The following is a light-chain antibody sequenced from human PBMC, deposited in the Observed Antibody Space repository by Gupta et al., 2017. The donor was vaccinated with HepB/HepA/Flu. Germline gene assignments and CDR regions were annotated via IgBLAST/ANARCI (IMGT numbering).Light chain of an antibody. V-gene: IGKV4-1*01. CDR3: QQDDSTPFA. Sequence: DIVMTHSPHCLVLSLGERATTNCKSSRSSLDSSNNKNYLDWYQQKPGQPPKLLIYWLSTRESGVPDRFSGRGSGTDFTLTISSLQAEDVAVYYCQQDDSTPFAFGRGTKVEIK. J-gene: IGKJ1*01. CDR2: WLS. CDR1: RSSLDSSNNKNY.